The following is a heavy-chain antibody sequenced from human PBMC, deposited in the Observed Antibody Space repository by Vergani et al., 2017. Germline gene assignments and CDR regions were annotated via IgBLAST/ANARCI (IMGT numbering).Heavy chain of an antibody. CDR2: IIPIFGST. CDR1: GYTFTSYG. J-gene: IGHJ5*02. Sequence: QVQLVQSGAEVKKPGSSVKVSCKASGYTFTSYGISWVRQAPGQGLEWMGWIIPIFGSTNYAQKFQGRGTITADESTSTAYMELSSLRSEDTAVYYCARTRGAGFWWFDPWGQGTLVTVAS. CDR3: ARTRGAGFWWFDP. D-gene: IGHD3-10*01. V-gene: IGHV1-69*12.